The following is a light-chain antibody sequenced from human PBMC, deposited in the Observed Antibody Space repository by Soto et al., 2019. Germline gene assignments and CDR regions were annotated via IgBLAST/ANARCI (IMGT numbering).Light chain of an antibody. CDR1: ESVSRK. V-gene: IGKV3-15*01. CDR2: GAY. Sequence: TRSPSTXSVPQAERAPLAWGVSESVSRKSAWYKKRHGKDKXLXXXGAYTRDTGIQDRLSGAGSGKEFTLTIRRRQSEHFAGYYCQQYNNGRRITFGDGTRLEI. J-gene: IGKJ5*01. CDR3: QQYNNGRRIT.